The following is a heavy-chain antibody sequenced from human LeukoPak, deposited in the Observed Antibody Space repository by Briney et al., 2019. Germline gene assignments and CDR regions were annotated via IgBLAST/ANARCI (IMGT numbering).Heavy chain of an antibody. J-gene: IGHJ3*02. CDR1: GGSFSGYY. D-gene: IGHD3-3*01. CDR2: INHSGST. V-gene: IGHV4-34*01. CDR3: ARAPMGSRFLFNLILGAFDI. Sequence: SETLSLTCAVYGGSFSGYYWSWIRQPPGKGLEWIGEINHSGSTNYNPSLKSRVTISVDTSKNQFSLKLSSVTAADAAVYYRARAPMGSRFLFNLILGAFDIWGQGTMVTVSS.